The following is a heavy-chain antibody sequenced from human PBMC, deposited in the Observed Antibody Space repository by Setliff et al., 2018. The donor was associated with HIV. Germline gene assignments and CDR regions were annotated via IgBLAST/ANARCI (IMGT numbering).Heavy chain of an antibody. D-gene: IGHD2-15*01. CDR1: GDTFNSHA. Sequence: SVKVSCKASGDTFNSHAISWVRQAPGQGLEWMGGIIPIFGTPNYAQKFKGRLTITADESTSTVYMELSSLRSEDTAVYYCARDSRDIVVVIAPGPEPYYYDGMDVWGEGTTVTVSS. CDR3: ARDSRDIVVVIAPGPEPYYYDGMDV. J-gene: IGHJ6*04. CDR2: IIPIFGTP. V-gene: IGHV1-69*13.